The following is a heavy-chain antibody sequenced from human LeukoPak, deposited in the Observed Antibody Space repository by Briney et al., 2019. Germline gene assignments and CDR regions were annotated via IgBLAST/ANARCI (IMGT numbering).Heavy chain of an antibody. CDR3: ARVAEAAAFDS. V-gene: IGHV3-23*01. CDR1: GFTFSSYG. J-gene: IGHJ4*02. D-gene: IGHD6-13*01. CDR2: ISGSGGST. Sequence: GGTLRLSCAASGFTFSSYGMSWVRQAPGKGLEWVSAISGSGGSTYYADSVKGRFTIPRDNSKNTLYLQMNSLRAEDTAVYYCARVAEAAAFDSWGQGTLVTVSS.